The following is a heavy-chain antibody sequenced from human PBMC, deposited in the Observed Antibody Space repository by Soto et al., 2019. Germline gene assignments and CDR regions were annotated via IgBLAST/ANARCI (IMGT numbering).Heavy chain of an antibody. CDR2: ISSSSSYT. CDR3: ARSVAAAGNFDY. Sequence: QVQLVESGGGLVKPGGSLRLSCAASGFTFSDYYMSWIRQAPGKGLEWVSYISSSSSYTNYADSVKGRFTISRDNAKNSLYLQMNSLRAEDTAVYYCARSVAAAGNFDYWGQGTLVTVSS. CDR1: GFTFSDYY. V-gene: IGHV3-11*05. J-gene: IGHJ4*02. D-gene: IGHD6-13*01.